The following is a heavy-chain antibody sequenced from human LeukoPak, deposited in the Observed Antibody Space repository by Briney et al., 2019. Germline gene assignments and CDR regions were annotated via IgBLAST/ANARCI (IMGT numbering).Heavy chain of an antibody. CDR1: GFTFSSYE. D-gene: IGHD3-10*01. CDR3: AKEEVRGVIITYYYYYYMDV. J-gene: IGHJ6*03. V-gene: IGHV3-48*03. Sequence: PGGSLRLSCAASGFTFSSYEMNWVRQAPGKGLEWVSYISSSGSTIYYADSVKGRFTISRDNAKNSLYLQMNSLRAEDTAVYYCAKEEVRGVIITYYYYYYMDVWGKGTTVTISS. CDR2: ISSSGSTI.